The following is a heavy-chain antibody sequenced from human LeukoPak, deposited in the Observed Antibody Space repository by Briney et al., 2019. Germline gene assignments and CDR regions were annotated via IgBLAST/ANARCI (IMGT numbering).Heavy chain of an antibody. D-gene: IGHD3-9*01. CDR1: GGTFSSYA. J-gene: IGHJ6*02. Sequence: SVKVSCKASGGTFSSYAISLVRPAPGQGLEWMGRIIPILGIANYSQKCEGRVTITADKSTSTAYMELSSLRSEDTAVYYCARPKDILSQRYYGMDVWGQGTTVTVSS. CDR2: IIPILGIA. CDR3: ARPKDILSQRYYGMDV. V-gene: IGHV1-69*04.